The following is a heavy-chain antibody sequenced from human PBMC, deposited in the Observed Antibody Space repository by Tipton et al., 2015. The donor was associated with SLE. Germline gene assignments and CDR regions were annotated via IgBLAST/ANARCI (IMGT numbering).Heavy chain of an antibody. V-gene: IGHV4-59*01. CDR2: LSYSGSS. D-gene: IGHD3-22*01. J-gene: IGHJ1*01. Sequence: GLVKPSETLSLKCTVSNGSISSFFWSWIRQPPGKGLEWIGYLSYSGSSDYNPSLASRVTISRDTPNNQFSLRLTSVTAADTAVYYCASHYDGSGYSPLEHWGPGTLVTVSS. CDR1: NGSISSFF. CDR3: ASHYDGSGYSPLEH.